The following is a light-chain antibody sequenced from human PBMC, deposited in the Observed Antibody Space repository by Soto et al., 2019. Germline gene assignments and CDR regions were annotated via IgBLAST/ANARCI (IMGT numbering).Light chain of an antibody. CDR2: DAS. Sequence: EVVLTQSPGTLSLSPGERATLSCRASQSVRSTYLAWYQQKPGQAPRLLIYDASSRATDIPDRFSGSGSGTDFTLTISRLEPEDFATYYYQQYKAYPYTFAQGTKLQIK. V-gene: IGKV3-20*01. CDR3: QQYKAYPYT. CDR1: QSVRSTY. J-gene: IGKJ2*01.